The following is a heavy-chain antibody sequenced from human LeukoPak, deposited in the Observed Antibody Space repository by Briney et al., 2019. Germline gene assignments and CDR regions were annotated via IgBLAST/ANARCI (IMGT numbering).Heavy chain of an antibody. Sequence: ASVKVSCKASGYTFNNYAKHWERQAPGQRLEWMGWINGGNGHTKYSQNFQGRLTITRDTSARTAYMEVSSLRSEDTAVYYCARENNGYAYGFDYWGQGILVTVSS. D-gene: IGHD5-12*01. J-gene: IGHJ4*02. CDR2: INGGNGHT. CDR3: ARENNGYAYGFDY. V-gene: IGHV1-3*01. CDR1: GYTFNNYA.